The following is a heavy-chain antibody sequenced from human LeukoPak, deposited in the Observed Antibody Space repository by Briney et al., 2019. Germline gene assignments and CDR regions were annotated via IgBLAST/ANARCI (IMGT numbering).Heavy chain of an antibody. Sequence: GGSPRLSCAASGFTFSSYAMSWVRQAPGKGLEWVSAISGSGGSTYYADSVKGRFTISRDNSKNTLYLQMNSLRAEDTAVYYCAKDFKELRVRGVMGPIDYWGQGTLVTVSS. CDR1: GFTFSSYA. CDR2: ISGSGGST. J-gene: IGHJ4*02. D-gene: IGHD3-10*01. V-gene: IGHV3-23*01. CDR3: AKDFKELRVRGVMGPIDY.